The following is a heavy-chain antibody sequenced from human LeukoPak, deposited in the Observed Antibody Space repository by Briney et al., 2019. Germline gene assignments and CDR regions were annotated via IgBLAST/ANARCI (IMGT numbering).Heavy chain of an antibody. CDR3: ARHYNYVYFDY. CDR2: IYYSGST. Sequence: KPSETLSLTCTVSGGSISSYYWSWIRQPPGKGLEWIGYIYYSGSTNYNPSLKSRVTISVDTSKNQFSLKLSSVTAADTAVYYCARHYNYVYFDYWGQGTLVTVSS. V-gene: IGHV4-59*08. J-gene: IGHJ4*02. CDR1: GGSISSYY. D-gene: IGHD3-22*01.